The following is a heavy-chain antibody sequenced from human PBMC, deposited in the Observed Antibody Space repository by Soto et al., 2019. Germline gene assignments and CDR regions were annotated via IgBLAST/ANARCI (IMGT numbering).Heavy chain of an antibody. CDR2: IRSKTNSYAT. CDR1: GFTVSGSA. CDR3: TSHLGELSVPRAFDI. D-gene: IGHD3-16*02. V-gene: IGHV3-73*01. Sequence: EVQLVESGGGLVQPGGSLKLSCAASGFTVSGSAVHWVRQASGKGLEWVGRIRSKTNSYATAYAASVKGRFTISRDESKNTAYWQRNSLKTEDTAVYYCTSHLGELSVPRAFDIWGQGTMVTVSS. J-gene: IGHJ3*02.